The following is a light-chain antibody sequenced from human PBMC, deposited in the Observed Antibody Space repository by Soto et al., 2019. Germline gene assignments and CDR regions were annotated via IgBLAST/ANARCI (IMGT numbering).Light chain of an antibody. CDR3: MQATQSPWT. CDR2: KVS. Sequence: DILMNQAPPFLPVTPGTGGSNLRRSRQNPRNKYGKTHLSWFQQRPGQPPRLLIYKVSDRFSGVPDRFSGSGAGTDFTLTISRVEAEDVGVYYCMQATQSPWTFGQGTKVEIK. V-gene: IGKV2-24*01. J-gene: IGKJ1*01. CDR1: QNPRNKYGKTH.